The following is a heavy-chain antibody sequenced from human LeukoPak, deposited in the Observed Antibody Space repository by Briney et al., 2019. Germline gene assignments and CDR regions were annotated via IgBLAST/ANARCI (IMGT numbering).Heavy chain of an antibody. Sequence: PGGSLRLSCAASEFTFDDYAMHWVRQAPGKGLEWVSGISWNSGSIGYADSVKGRFTISRDNAKNSLYLQMNSLRAEDTALYYCAKDGIAVAGTGALDYWGQGTLVTVSS. J-gene: IGHJ4*02. V-gene: IGHV3-9*01. D-gene: IGHD6-19*01. CDR1: EFTFDDYA. CDR3: AKDGIAVAGTGALDY. CDR2: ISWNSGSI.